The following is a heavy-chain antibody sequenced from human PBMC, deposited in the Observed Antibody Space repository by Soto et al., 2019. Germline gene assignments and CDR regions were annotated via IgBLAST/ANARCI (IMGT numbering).Heavy chain of an antibody. CDR3: ARGVFVTIFGVVIASPYFDY. Sequence: TSETLSLTCAISGDSVSINSAAWNCIRQSPSRGLEWLGRTYYRSKWYNDYAVSVKSRITINPDTSKNQFSLQLNSVTPEDTAVYYCARGVFVTIFGVVIASPYFDYWGQGTLVTVSS. J-gene: IGHJ4*02. V-gene: IGHV6-1*01. CDR2: TYYRSKWYN. CDR1: GDSVSINSAA. D-gene: IGHD3-3*01.